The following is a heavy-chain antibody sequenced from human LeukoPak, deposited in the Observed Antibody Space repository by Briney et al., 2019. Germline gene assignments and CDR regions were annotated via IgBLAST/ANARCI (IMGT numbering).Heavy chain of an antibody. CDR2: IYYSGTT. J-gene: IGHJ4*02. CDR1: AGSISSYY. Sequence: SETLSLTCTVSAGSISSYYWSWIRQPPGKGLEWIGYIYYSGTTNYNPSLRSRVTISVDTSKNQFSLKLSSVTAADTAVYYCARVSSSGWWNYFDYWGQGTLVTVSS. V-gene: IGHV4-59*08. CDR3: ARVSSSGWWNYFDY. D-gene: IGHD6-19*01.